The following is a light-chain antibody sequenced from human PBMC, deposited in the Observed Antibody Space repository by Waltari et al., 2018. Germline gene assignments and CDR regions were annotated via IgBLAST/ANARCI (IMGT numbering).Light chain of an antibody. CDR1: QSVSSN. V-gene: IGKV3-15*01. J-gene: IGKJ4*01. CDR3: QQYNNWPPNT. CDR2: DAS. Sequence: ETVMTQSPATLSVSPGERATLSCRASQSVSSNLAWYQQTPGQAPRLLIYDASTRATVIPARFSGTGSGTDFTLTISSLQSEDFAVYYCQQYNNWPPNTFGGGTKVEIK.